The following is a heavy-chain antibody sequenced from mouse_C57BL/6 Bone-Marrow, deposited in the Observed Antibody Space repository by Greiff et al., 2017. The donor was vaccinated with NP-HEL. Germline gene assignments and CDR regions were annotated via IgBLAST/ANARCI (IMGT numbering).Heavy chain of an antibody. D-gene: IGHD2-2*01. CDR2: INPNNGGT. J-gene: IGHJ3*01. V-gene: IGHV1-26*01. Sequence: VQLQQSGPELVKPGASVKISCKASGYTFTDYYMNWVKQSHGKSLEWIGDINPNNGGTSYNQKFKGKATLTVDKSSSTAYMELRSLTSEDSAVYYCARQWLALAYWGQGTLVTVSA. CDR3: ARQWLALAY. CDR1: GYTFTDYY.